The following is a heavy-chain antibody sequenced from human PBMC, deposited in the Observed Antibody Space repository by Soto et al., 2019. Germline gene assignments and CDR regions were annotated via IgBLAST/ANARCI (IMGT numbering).Heavy chain of an antibody. J-gene: IGHJ4*02. Sequence: GGSLRLSCAASGFTFDDYAMHWVRQAPGKGLEWVSGISWNSGSIGYADSVKGRFTISRDNAKNSLYLQMNSLRAEDTALYYCAKDHNGPIPYYFDYWGQGTLVTVSS. CDR2: ISWNSGSI. D-gene: IGHD1-20*01. CDR3: AKDHNGPIPYYFDY. CDR1: GFTFDDYA. V-gene: IGHV3-9*01.